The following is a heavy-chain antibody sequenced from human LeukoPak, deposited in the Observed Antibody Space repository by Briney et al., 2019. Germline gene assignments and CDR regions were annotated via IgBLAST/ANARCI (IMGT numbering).Heavy chain of an antibody. V-gene: IGHV3-20*04. Sequence: PGGSLRLSCAASGFTFDDYGMSWVRQAPGKGLEWVSGINWNGGSTGYADSVKGRFSISRDNAKNSLYLQMNSLRAEDTALYYCARDMCSGGSCYSESEPDYWGQGTLVTVSS. CDR2: INWNGGST. CDR3: ARDMCSGGSCYSESEPDY. CDR1: GFTFDDYG. D-gene: IGHD2-15*01. J-gene: IGHJ4*02.